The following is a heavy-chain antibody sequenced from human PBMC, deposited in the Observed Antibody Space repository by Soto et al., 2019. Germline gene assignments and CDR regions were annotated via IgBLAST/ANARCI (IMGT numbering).Heavy chain of an antibody. CDR2: ITGTTEGGTT. Sequence: EVQLLESGGGLVKPGGSLRLSCATSGFSFPGAWMNWVRQAPGKGLEWIGRITGTTEGGTTDYAPPVKDRFTISRDDSKHTIYLQMNSLNTEDTGVYYCLPVTGVGCSYWGGQGTLVTVSS. CDR3: LPVTGVGCSYW. D-gene: IGHD2-15*01. J-gene: IGHJ4*02. V-gene: IGHV3-15*01. CDR1: GFSFPGAW.